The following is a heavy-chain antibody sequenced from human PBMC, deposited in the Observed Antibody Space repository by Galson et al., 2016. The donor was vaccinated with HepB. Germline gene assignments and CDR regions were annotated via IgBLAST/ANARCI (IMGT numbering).Heavy chain of an antibody. D-gene: IGHD3-9*01. V-gene: IGHV1-18*04. CDR3: AGALRYFDWSDAFDA. CDR1: GYSFSNYY. CDR2: IVTYNGNT. Sequence: SVKVSCKASGYSFSNYYIGWVRQAPGQGLEWMGWIVTYNGNTEYAQRFQGRVTMTTDTSTTTAYMELRSLRSDDTAVYYCAGALRYFDWSDAFDAWGQGTMVTVSS. J-gene: IGHJ3*01.